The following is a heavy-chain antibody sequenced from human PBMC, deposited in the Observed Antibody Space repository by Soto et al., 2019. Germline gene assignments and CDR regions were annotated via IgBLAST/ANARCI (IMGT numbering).Heavy chain of an antibody. V-gene: IGHV4-31*03. CDR3: GYYIFDY. Sequence: SETLSLTCTVSGGSISSGGYYWNWIRQHPGKGLEWIGYIYYSGSTYYNPSLKSRVTISVDSLTAEDTSVYYCAKDTFYHDRTGYYIFDYWGQGTLVTVSS. D-gene: IGHD3-22*01. J-gene: IGHJ4*02. CDR1: GGSISSGGYY. CDR2: IYYSGST.